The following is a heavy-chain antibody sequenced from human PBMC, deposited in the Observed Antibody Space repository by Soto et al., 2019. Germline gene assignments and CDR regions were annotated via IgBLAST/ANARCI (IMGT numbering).Heavy chain of an antibody. CDR2: IYNSGST. CDR1: GGSFSNDY. Sequence: PSETLSLTCTVSGGSFSNDYWSWIRQPPGEGLDWIGHIYNSGSTNYNPSLKSRVSISVDTSKNQFSLTLTSVTAADTAVYYCARQCRGVTCHWFVPWGQGTLVTVSS. V-gene: IGHV4-59*08. CDR3: ARQCRGVTCHWFVP. J-gene: IGHJ5*02. D-gene: IGHD2-15*01.